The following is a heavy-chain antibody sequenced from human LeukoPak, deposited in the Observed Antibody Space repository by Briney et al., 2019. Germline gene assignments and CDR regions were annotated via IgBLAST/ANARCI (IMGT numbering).Heavy chain of an antibody. CDR3: AASLRGYSYGYQVY. CDR2: ISSSSSYI. J-gene: IGHJ4*02. Sequence: GGSLRLSCAASGFTFSSYSMNWVRQAPGKGLEWVPSISSSSSYIYYADSVKGRFTISRYNAKNSLYLQMNSLRAEDTAVYYCAASLRGYSYGYQVYWGQGTLVTVSS. D-gene: IGHD5-18*01. CDR1: GFTFSSYS. V-gene: IGHV3-21*01.